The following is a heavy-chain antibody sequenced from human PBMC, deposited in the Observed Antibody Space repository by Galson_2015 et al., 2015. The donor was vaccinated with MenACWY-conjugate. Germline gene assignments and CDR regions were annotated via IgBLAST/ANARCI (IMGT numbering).Heavy chain of an antibody. J-gene: IGHJ4*02. CDR2: ISGSGDST. V-gene: IGHV3-23*01. Sequence: SLRLSCAASGFIFSSYAMSWVRQAPGKGLEWVSTISGSGDSTYYADSVKGRSTISRDHSKNTLYLHVDNLRAEDTAVYYCATGGGTYDGPIGCLFDYSGQGPLVTVSS. CDR3: ATGGGTYDGPIGCLFDY. D-gene: IGHD1-26*01. CDR1: GFIFSSYA.